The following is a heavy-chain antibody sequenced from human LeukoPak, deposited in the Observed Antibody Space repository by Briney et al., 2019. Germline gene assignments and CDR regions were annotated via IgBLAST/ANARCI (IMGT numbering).Heavy chain of an antibody. Sequence: PGGSLTLSCGASGLTFSGYDFHCVRQATERGLEWVSAIGTVGDTHYLDSVKGRFTISRENDKHSLYLQMNSLRAGDTPVFFCAREEGDVLLGAFDSWVGGRMLSVCS. J-gene: IGHJ3*02. CDR2: IGTVGDT. CDR3: AREEGDVLLGAFDS. CDR1: GLTFSGYD. D-gene: IGHD3-10*01. V-gene: IGHV3-13*04.